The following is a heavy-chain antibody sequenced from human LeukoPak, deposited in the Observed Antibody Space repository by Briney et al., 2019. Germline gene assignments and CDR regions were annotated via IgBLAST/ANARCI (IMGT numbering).Heavy chain of an antibody. CDR1: GFTFSSYD. J-gene: IGHJ6*02. D-gene: IGHD3-10*01. Sequence: GGSLRLSCAGSGFTFSSYDMHWVRQAAGKGLEWVAGIDTAGVTYYPGSVRGRFTISRENGRNSFFLQMNSLRAGDTAVYYCARGGYFGSGPVDVWGQGTTVTVSS. CDR2: IDTAGVT. V-gene: IGHV3-13*01. CDR3: ARGGYFGSGPVDV.